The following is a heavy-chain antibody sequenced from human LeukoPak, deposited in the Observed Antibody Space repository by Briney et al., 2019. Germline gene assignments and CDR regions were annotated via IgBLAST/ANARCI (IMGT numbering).Heavy chain of an antibody. CDR3: ARDPTVAEAW. Sequence: PGGSLRLSCEASGFTFSGYEMNWVRQAPGKGLEWISYICGRGITTYYADSVKGRFTISRDDARNSLYLQMNSLRAEDTAVYYCARDPTVAEAWWGQGTQVTVSS. CDR2: ICGRGITT. CDR1: GFTFSGYE. V-gene: IGHV3-48*03. D-gene: IGHD6-13*01. J-gene: IGHJ4*02.